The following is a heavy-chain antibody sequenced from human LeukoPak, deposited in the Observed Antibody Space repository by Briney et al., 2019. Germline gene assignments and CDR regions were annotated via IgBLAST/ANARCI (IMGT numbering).Heavy chain of an antibody. V-gene: IGHV3-21*01. D-gene: IGHD3-3*01. Sequence: PGGSLRLSCAASGFTFSSYSMNWVCQAPGKGLEWVSSISSSSSYIYYADSVKGRFTISRDNAKNSLYLQMNSLRAEDTAVYYCARHDFGVALYSDYWGQGTLVTVSS. J-gene: IGHJ4*02. CDR2: ISSSSSYI. CDR3: ARHDFGVALYSDY. CDR1: GFTFSSYS.